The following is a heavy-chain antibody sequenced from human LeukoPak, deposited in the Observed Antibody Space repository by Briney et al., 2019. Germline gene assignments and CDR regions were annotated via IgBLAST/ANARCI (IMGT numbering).Heavy chain of an antibody. J-gene: IGHJ4*02. D-gene: IGHD6-19*01. CDR2: INSDGRST. CDR1: GSTFSNSW. Sequence: GGSLRLSCAASGSTFSNSWMHWVRQAPGKGLVWVSRINSDGRSTVYADSVKGRFTISRDNAKNTLYLQMNSLRDEDTAVYYCARDRYSSGWFGYWGQGTLVTVSS. CDR3: ARDRYSSGWFGY. V-gene: IGHV3-74*01.